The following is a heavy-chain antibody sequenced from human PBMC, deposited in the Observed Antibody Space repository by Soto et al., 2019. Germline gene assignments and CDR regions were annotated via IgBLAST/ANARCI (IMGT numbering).Heavy chain of an antibody. Sequence: PGESLKISCKGSGYRFSSYWIAWVRQMPGKGLEWMGIIYPGDSDTRYSPSFEGQVTISADKSNSTAYLQWSSLKASDTAMYYCARQGSNGAYYYYGMDVWGQGTTVTV. D-gene: IGHD3-16*01. V-gene: IGHV5-51*01. J-gene: IGHJ6*02. CDR2: IYPGDSDT. CDR3: ARQGSNGAYYYYGMDV. CDR1: GYRFSSYW.